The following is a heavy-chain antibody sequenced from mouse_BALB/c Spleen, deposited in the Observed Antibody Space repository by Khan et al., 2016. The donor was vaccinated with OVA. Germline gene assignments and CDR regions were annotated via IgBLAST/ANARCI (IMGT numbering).Heavy chain of an antibody. CDR1: GYSITSDYA. J-gene: IGHJ2*01. D-gene: IGHD1-1*02. V-gene: IGHV3-2*02. CDR3: ARSYGGDFDY. Sequence: EVQLQESGPGLVKPSQSLSLTCTVTGYSITSDYAWNWIRQFPGNKLEWMGYISYSGNTKYNPSLKSRISITRDTSKNKFFLQVNSVTAEDTATYYCARSYGGDFDYWGQGTTLTVSS. CDR2: ISYSGNT.